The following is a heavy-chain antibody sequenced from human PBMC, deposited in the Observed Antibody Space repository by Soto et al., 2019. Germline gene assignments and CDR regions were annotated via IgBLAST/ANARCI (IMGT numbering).Heavy chain of an antibody. CDR2: ISSSSTTI. D-gene: IGHD3-9*01. CDR3: ARNREYFGNDY. Sequence: PGGSLRLSCAASEFTFSTYSMNWVRQAPGKGLEWVSYISSSSTTIYYADSVKGRFTISRDNAKNSLYLQMNSLRAEDTAVYYCARNREYFGNDYWGQGTLVTVSS. J-gene: IGHJ4*02. V-gene: IGHV3-48*01. CDR1: EFTFSTYS.